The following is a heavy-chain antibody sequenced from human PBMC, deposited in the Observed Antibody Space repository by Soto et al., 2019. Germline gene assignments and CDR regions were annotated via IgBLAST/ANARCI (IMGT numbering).Heavy chain of an antibody. V-gene: IGHV3-23*01. CDR2: ISSGGGSK. J-gene: IGHJ4*02. D-gene: IGHD6-19*01. CDR1: GFTFSSSG. CDR3: AKEGPGQWLVQADC. Sequence: EVPLLESGGGLVQPGGSLRLSCAASGFTFSSSGMSWVRQAPGKGLEWVSGISSGGGSKYFAASVKGRFTIFRDNSRNTVDLQIQSLRAQDTAVYYWAKEGPGQWLVQADCWGQGTLVSVSS.